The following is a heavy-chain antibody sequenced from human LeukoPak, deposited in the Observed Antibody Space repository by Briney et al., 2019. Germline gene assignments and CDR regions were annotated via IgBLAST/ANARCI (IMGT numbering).Heavy chain of an antibody. CDR1: GFTFSSYE. CDR2: ISSSGSTI. CDR3: ARDGRLYDILTGYSPPCFDY. J-gene: IGHJ4*02. D-gene: IGHD3-9*01. Sequence: PGGSLRLSCAASGFTFSSYEMNWVRQAPGKGLEWVSYISSSGSTIYYADSVKGRFTISRDNAKNSLYLQMNSLRAEDTAVYYCARDGRLYDILTGYSPPCFDYWGQGTLVTVSS. V-gene: IGHV3-48*03.